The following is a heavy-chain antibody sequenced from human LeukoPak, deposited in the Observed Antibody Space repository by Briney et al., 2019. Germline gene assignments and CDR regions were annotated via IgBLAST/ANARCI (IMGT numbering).Heavy chain of an antibody. CDR1: GGTFSSYA. V-gene: IGHV1-69*13. CDR3: ARDALDYGGKGNAFDI. D-gene: IGHD4-23*01. CDR2: IIPIFGTA. Sequence: ASVKVSCKASGGTFSSYAISWVRQAPGQGLEWMGGIIPIFGTANYAQKFQGRVTITADESTSTAYMELSSLRSEDTAVYYCARDALDYGGKGNAFDIWGQGTMVTVSS. J-gene: IGHJ3*02.